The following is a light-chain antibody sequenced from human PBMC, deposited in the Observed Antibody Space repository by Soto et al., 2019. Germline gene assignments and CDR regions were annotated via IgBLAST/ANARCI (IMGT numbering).Light chain of an antibody. CDR1: SSDVGGYNY. CDR3: CSYAGSYTSHVV. J-gene: IGLJ2*01. V-gene: IGLV2-11*01. CDR2: DVS. Sequence: QSVLTQPRSVSGSPGQSVTISCTGTSSDVGGYNYVSWYQQHPGTDPKLMIYDVSKRPSGVPDRFSGSKSGNTASLTISGLQAEDEADYYCCSYAGSYTSHVVFGGGTKLTVL.